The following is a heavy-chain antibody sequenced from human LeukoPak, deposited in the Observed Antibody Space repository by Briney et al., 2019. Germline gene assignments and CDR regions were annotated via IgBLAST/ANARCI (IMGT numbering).Heavy chain of an antibody. CDR1: GYSISSGYY. D-gene: IGHD2-21*01. Sequence: SETLSLTCTVSGYSISSGYYWGWIRQPPGKGLEWIGSIYHSGSTYYNPSLKSRVTVSVDTSKNQLSLKLSSVTAADTAVYYCARDLAYCGGDCYSWGQGTLVTVSS. V-gene: IGHV4-38-2*02. CDR2: IYHSGST. J-gene: IGHJ5*02. CDR3: ARDLAYCGGDCYS.